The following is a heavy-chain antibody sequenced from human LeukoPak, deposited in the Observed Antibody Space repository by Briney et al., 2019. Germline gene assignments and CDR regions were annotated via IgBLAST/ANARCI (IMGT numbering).Heavy chain of an antibody. D-gene: IGHD4-23*01. CDR2: ITSSSSTM. V-gene: IGHV3-48*01. J-gene: IGHJ6*02. CDR3: AKPYCDITPPGRDYCGANV. Sequence: GGSLRLSCAASGFTFSTYSMNWVRQAPGKGLEWVSYITSSSSTMFYADSVKGRFTISRDNAENSMYLQMNNLRVEDTAVYYGAKPYCDITPPGRDYCGANVWGQGTTVTVSS. CDR1: GFTFSTYS.